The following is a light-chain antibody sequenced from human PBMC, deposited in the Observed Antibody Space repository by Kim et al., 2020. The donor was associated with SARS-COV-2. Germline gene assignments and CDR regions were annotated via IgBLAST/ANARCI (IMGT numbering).Light chain of an antibody. Sequence: VTISCTRVSGSIASNKVQWYQQRPGSAPTTVIYENEKRPSGVPDRFSGSIDTSSNPASLTISGLKTEDEADYYCQCFDNANYNWVFGGGTQLTVL. CDR3: QCFDNANYNWV. J-gene: IGLJ3*02. CDR2: ENE. CDR1: SGSIASNK. V-gene: IGLV6-57*03.